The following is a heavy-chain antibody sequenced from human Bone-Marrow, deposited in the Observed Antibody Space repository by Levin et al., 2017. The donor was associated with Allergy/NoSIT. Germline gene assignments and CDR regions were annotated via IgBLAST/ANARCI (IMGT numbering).Heavy chain of an antibody. Sequence: GESLKISCEASGFKFTTYAFHWVRQAPGKGLEWVAIISSDGSQEDYLDSVRGRFTISRDNSKDTVYLQINSLRAEDTGLYYCARTRYYAGSSGYQTFDAWGQGIMVIASS. CDR1: GFKFTTYA. CDR3: ARTRYYAGSSGYQTFDA. CDR2: ISSDGSQE. J-gene: IGHJ4*02. D-gene: IGHD3-22*01. V-gene: IGHV3-30*03.